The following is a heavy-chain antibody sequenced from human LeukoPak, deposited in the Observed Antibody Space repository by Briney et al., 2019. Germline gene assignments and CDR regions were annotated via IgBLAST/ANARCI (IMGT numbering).Heavy chain of an antibody. CDR2: ISGSGGST. CDR3: AKFVGAMVFYYMDV. V-gene: IGHV3-23*01. D-gene: IGHD1-26*01. J-gene: IGHJ6*03. Sequence: GGSLRLSCAASGFTFSSYAMSWVRQAPGKWLEWVSAISGSGGSTYYADSVKGRFTISRDNSKNTLYLQMNSLRAEDTAVYYCAKFVGAMVFYYMDVWGKGTTVTVSS. CDR1: GFTFSSYA.